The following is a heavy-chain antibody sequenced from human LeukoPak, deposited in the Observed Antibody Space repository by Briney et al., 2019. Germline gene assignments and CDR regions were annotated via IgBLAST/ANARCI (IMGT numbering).Heavy chain of an antibody. J-gene: IGHJ6*04. D-gene: IGHD2-15*01. CDR2: FDPEDDET. CDR3: ATRENVVAASYYYYYGMDV. V-gene: IGHV1-24*01. Sequence: ASVKVSCKVSGYTLTELSMHWVRQAPGKGLEWMGGFDPEDDETIYAQKFQGRVTMTEDTSTDTAYMELSSLRSEDTAVYYCATRENVVAASYYYYYGMDVWGKGTTVTVSS. CDR1: GYTLTELS.